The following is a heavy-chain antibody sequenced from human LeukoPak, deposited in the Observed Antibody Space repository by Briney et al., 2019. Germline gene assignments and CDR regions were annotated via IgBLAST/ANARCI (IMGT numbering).Heavy chain of an antibody. CDR1: GFTFDDYA. J-gene: IGHJ4*02. V-gene: IGHV3-9*03. D-gene: IGHD3-22*01. CDR2: ISWNRGSI. Sequence: GRSLRLSCAAYGFTFDDYALHWVRQAPGKGLEWVSGISWNRGSIDYAYSVKGRFTISRDNAKNSLYLQMNSLRAEDMALYYCAKDITPLVGYDSRGFDYWGQGTLVTVSS. CDR3: AKDITPLVGYDSRGFDY.